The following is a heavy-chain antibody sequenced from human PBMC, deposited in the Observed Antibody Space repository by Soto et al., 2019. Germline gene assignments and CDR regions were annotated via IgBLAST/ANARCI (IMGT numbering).Heavy chain of an antibody. CDR1: GGSISSYY. V-gene: IGHV4-34*01. J-gene: IGHJ6*02. CDR2: INHSGST. Sequence: LETLSLTCTVSGGSISSYYWSWIRQPPGKGLEWIGEINHSGSTNYNPSLKGRFTISRDNSKNTLYLQMNSLRAEDTAVYYCASSRLDHYYYYGMDVWGQGTTVTVSS. CDR3: ASSRLDHYYYYGMDV. D-gene: IGHD6-25*01.